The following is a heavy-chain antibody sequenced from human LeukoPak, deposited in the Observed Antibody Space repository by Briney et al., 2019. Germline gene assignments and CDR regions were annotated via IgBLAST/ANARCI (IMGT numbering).Heavy chain of an antibody. J-gene: IGHJ3*02. Sequence: ASETLSLTCTVSGGSISSSSYYWGWIRQPPGKGLEWIGSIYYSGSTYYNPSLKSRVTISVDTSKNQFSLKLSSVTAADTAVYYRAREGAGYSPKNVDIWGQGTMVTVSS. V-gene: IGHV4-39*07. CDR3: AREGAGYSPKNVDI. D-gene: IGHD5-18*01. CDR1: GGSISSSSYY. CDR2: IYYSGST.